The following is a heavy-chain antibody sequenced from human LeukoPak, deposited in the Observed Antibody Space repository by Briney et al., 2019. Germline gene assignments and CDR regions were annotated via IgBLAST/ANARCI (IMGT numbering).Heavy chain of an antibody. J-gene: IGHJ3*02. CDR3: ARVGYYYDSSGSPHGAFDI. CDR1: GGSISSYY. V-gene: IGHV4-59*01. D-gene: IGHD3-22*01. Sequence: SETLSLTCTVSGGSISSYYWSWIRQPPGKGLEWIGYIYYSGSTNYNPSLKSRVTISVDTSKNQFSLKLSSVTAADTAVYYCARVGYYYDSSGSPHGAFDIWGQGTMVTVSS. CDR2: IYYSGST.